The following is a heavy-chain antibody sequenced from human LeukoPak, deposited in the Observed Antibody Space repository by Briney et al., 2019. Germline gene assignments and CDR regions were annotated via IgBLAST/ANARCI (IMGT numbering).Heavy chain of an antibody. CDR2: ISHDEKNK. CDR3: ATTFRGAIITRLDY. V-gene: IGHV3-30*04. Sequence: PGGSLRLSCAASGFSFSGYAMHWVRRTPGKGLEWVAVISHDEKNKFYAESVKGRFTISRDNSKNTLFLEMNSLRPEDTAFYYCATTFRGAIITRLDYWGQGTLVTVSS. D-gene: IGHD3-10*01. CDR1: GFSFSGYA. J-gene: IGHJ4*02.